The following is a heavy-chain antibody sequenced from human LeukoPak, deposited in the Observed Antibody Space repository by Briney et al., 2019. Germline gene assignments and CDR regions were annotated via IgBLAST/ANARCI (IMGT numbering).Heavy chain of an antibody. D-gene: IGHD6-19*01. J-gene: IGHJ4*02. CDR3: ARGIAVAGLGGFDY. CDR1: GYTFTSYG. CDR2: ISAYNGNT. V-gene: IGHV1-18*01. Sequence: ASVKVSCKASGYTFTSYGISWVRQAPGQGLEWMGWISAYNGNTNYAQKLQGRVTMTTDTSTSTAYMELRSLRSEDTAVYYCARGIAVAGLGGFDYWGQGTLVTVSS.